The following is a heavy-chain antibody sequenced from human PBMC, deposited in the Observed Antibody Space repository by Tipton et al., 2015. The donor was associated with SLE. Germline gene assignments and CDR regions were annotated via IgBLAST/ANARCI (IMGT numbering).Heavy chain of an antibody. V-gene: IGHV4-39*02. CDR3: ARTPTGTLQVDF. D-gene: IGHD1/OR15-1a*01. Sequence: LRLSCSVSGDSISSYYWSWIRQPPGKGLEWIGSMHYSGNAYYNPSLRSRVTISLDTSKSHFSLRVTSVTAADTSVYYCARTPTGTLQVDFWGPGTLVTVSS. CDR2: MHYSGNA. CDR1: GDSISSYY. J-gene: IGHJ4*02.